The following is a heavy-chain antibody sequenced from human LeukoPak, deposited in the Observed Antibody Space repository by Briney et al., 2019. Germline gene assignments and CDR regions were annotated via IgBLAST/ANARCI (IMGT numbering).Heavy chain of an antibody. CDR2: ISGSGGST. J-gene: IGHJ4*02. D-gene: IGHD5-18*01. CDR3: ARGKPGYSYFEY. Sequence: GGSLRLSCAASGFPFSSYAMSWVRQAPGRGLEWVSSISGSGGSTYYADSVKGRFTISRDNAKNSLYLQMNSLRAEDTAVYYCARGKPGYSYFEYWGQGTLVTVSS. CDR1: GFPFSSYA. V-gene: IGHV3-23*01.